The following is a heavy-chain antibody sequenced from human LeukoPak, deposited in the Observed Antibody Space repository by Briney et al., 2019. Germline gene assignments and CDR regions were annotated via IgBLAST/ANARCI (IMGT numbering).Heavy chain of an antibody. Sequence: SETLSLTCTVSGGSISSYYWSWIRQPPGKGLEWIGYIYYSGSTNYNPSLKSRVTISVDTSKNQFSLKLSSVTAADTAVYYCARDVVGKAAKSVGRYYYYYMDVWGKGTTVTVSS. J-gene: IGHJ6*03. V-gene: IGHV4-59*01. CDR3: ARDVVGKAAKSVGRYYYYYMDV. CDR2: IYYSGST. D-gene: IGHD2-15*01. CDR1: GGSISSYY.